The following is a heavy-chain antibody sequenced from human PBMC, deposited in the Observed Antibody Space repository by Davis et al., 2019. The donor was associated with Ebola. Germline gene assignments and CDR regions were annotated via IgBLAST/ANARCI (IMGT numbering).Heavy chain of an antibody. CDR3: ASGVNTTTGYYYYGMDV. D-gene: IGHD5-18*01. V-gene: IGHV1-18*01. J-gene: IGHJ6*02. Sequence: ASVKVSCKASGYTFTSYGISWVRQAPGQGLEWMGWISAYNGNTNYAQKLQGRVTMTRDTSTSTVYMELSSLRSEDTAVYYCASGVNTTTGYYYYGMDVWGQGTTVTVSS. CDR2: ISAYNGNT. CDR1: GYTFTSYG.